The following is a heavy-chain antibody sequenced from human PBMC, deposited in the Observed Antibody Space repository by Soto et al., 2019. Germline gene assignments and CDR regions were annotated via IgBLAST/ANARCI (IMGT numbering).Heavy chain of an antibody. CDR2: IYYSGST. D-gene: IGHD6-19*01. CDR3: AIMAGTRDY. V-gene: IGHV4-59*01. Sequence: QVQLQESGPGLVKPSETLSLTCTVSGGSISSYYWSWIRQPPGKGLESIGYIYYSGSTNYNPSLKSRVTIPVDTSKNQFSLKLSSVTAADTAAYYCAIMAGTRDYWGQGTLVTVSS. J-gene: IGHJ4*02. CDR1: GGSISSYY.